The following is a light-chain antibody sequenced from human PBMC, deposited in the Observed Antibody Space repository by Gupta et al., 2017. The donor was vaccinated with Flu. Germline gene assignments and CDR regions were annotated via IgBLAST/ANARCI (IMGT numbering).Light chain of an antibody. CDR2: GKN. J-gene: IGLJ2*01. CDR1: SLRSYY. V-gene: IGLV3-19*01. Sequence: LGQTVRITCQGDSLRSYYASWYQQKPGQAPVLVIYGKNNRPSGIPDRFSGSSSGNTASLTITGAQAEDEADYYCNSRDSSGNHPFGGGTKLTVL. CDR3: NSRDSSGNHP.